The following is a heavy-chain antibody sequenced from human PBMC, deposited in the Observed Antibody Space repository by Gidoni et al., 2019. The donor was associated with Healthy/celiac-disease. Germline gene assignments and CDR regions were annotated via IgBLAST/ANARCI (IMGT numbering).Heavy chain of an antibody. V-gene: IGHV5-51*01. D-gene: IGHD3-22*01. CDR3: ARQSKDYYDSSGYYYGSAFDI. Sequence: EVQLVQSGAEVKKPGESLKISCKGSGYSFTSYWSGWVRQRPGKGLEWMGIIYPGDSDTRYSPSFQGQVTISADKSISTAYLQWSSLKASDTAMYYCARQSKDYYDSSGYYYGSAFDIWGQGTMVTVSS. CDR1: GYSFTSYW. J-gene: IGHJ3*02. CDR2: IYPGDSDT.